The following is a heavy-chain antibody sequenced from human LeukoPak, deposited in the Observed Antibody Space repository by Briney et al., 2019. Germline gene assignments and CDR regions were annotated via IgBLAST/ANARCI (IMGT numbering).Heavy chain of an antibody. CDR2: INPNSGGT. Sequence: VASVKVSRKASGYTFTGYYMHWVRQAPGQGLEWMGWINPNSGGTNYAQKFQGRVTMTRDTSISTAYMELSRLRSDDTAVYYCARDRGSSWYVDYWGQGTLVTVSS. J-gene: IGHJ4*02. V-gene: IGHV1-2*02. CDR3: ARDRGSSWYVDY. D-gene: IGHD6-13*01. CDR1: GYTFTGYY.